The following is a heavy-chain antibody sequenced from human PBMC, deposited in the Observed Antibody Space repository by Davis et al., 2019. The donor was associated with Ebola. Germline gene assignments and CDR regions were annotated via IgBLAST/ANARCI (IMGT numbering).Heavy chain of an antibody. CDR2: IKQDGSET. J-gene: IGHJ4*02. V-gene: IGHV3-7*01. CDR1: GITLSSYW. D-gene: IGHD5-12*01. Sequence: GESLKISCAVSGITLSSYWMNWVRQAPGKGLEWVANIKQDGSETYYVDSVKGRFTISRDNAKNSLFLQMNGLTVDDTAVYYCVRGAGWLLDYWGQGTLVTVSS. CDR3: VRGAGWLLDY.